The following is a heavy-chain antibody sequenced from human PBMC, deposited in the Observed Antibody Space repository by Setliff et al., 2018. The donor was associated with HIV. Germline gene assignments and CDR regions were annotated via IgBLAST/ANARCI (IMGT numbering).Heavy chain of an antibody. CDR1: GFTFSDYY. D-gene: IGHD6-19*01. CDR3: VKSASWDLRGWLH. Sequence: PGESLKISCAASGFTFSDYYISWIRQAPGKGLEWVSHISSRGHIIYYVDSVKGRFAISRDDAKNSLYLQMSSLRAEDSAVYYCVKSASWDLRGWLHWGQGTPVTVS. J-gene: IGHJ4*02. CDR2: ISSRGHII. V-gene: IGHV3-11*01.